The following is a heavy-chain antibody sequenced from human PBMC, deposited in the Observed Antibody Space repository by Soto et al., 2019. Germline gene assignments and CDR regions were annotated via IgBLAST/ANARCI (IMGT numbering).Heavy chain of an antibody. Sequence: GGSLRLSCAASGFTFSDYYMSWIRQAPGKGLEWVSYISSIGSTIYYEESVKGRFTISRDNAKNSLYLQMNSLRAEDTAVYYCAREDIVVVPAAMRDDYYYYMDVWGKGTTVTVSS. CDR1: GFTFSDYY. CDR3: AREDIVVVPAAMRDDYYYYMDV. CDR2: ISSIGSTI. V-gene: IGHV3-11*01. J-gene: IGHJ6*03. D-gene: IGHD2-2*01.